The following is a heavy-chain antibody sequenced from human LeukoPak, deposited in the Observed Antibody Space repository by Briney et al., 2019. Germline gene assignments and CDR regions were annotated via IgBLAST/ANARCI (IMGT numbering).Heavy chain of an antibody. CDR3: ARAYYYDSSGYYPGGDY. J-gene: IGHJ4*02. Sequence: GASVKVSCKASGYTFTRYYMQWVRQAPGQGKEWMGIINPSGGSTSYAKKFQGRVTMTRDTSTSTVYMELSSLRSEDTAVYYCARAYYYDSSGYYPGGDYWGQGTLVTVSS. CDR1: GYTFTRYY. D-gene: IGHD3-22*01. V-gene: IGHV1-46*01. CDR2: INPSGGST.